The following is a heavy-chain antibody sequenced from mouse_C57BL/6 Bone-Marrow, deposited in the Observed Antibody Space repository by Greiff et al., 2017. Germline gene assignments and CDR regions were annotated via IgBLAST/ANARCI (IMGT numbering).Heavy chain of an antibody. J-gene: IGHJ3*01. CDR1: GYSFTGYY. CDR3: AGGGNCGFAY. Sequence: EVQLQQSGPELVKPGASVKISCKASGYSFTGYYMNWVKQSPEKSLEWIGEINPSTGGTTYNQKFKAKATLTVDKSSSTAYMQLKSLTSEDSAVYYCAGGGNCGFAYWGQGTLVTVSA. V-gene: IGHV1-42*01. D-gene: IGHD2-1*01. CDR2: INPSTGGT.